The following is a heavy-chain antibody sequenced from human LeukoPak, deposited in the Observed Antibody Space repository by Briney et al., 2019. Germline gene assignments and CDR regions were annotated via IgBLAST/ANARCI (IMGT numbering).Heavy chain of an antibody. J-gene: IGHJ6*03. CDR2: INPNSGGT. CDR1: GYTFTGYY. CDR3: ARGLTAPYGFYYYMDV. V-gene: IGHV1-2*02. Sequence: ASVKVSCKASGYTFTGYYMHWVRQAPGQGLEWMGWINPNSGGTNYAQKFQGRVTMTRDTSISTAYMELSRLRSDDTAVYYCARGLTAPYGFYYYMDVWGKGTTVTVSS. D-gene: IGHD3-10*01.